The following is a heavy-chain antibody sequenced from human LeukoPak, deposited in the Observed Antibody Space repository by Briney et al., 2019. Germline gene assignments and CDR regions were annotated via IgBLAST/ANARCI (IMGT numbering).Heavy chain of an antibody. CDR2: ISYDGSNK. V-gene: IGHV3-30*04. D-gene: IGHD3-22*01. CDR3: ARGDSYYDAIDY. CDR1: GFTFSSYA. J-gene: IGHJ4*02. Sequence: GRSLRLSCAASGFTFSSYAMHWVRQAPGQELEWVAVISYDGSNKYYADSVKGRFTISRDNSKNTLYLQMNSLRAEDTAVYYCARGDSYYDAIDYWGQGTLVTVSS.